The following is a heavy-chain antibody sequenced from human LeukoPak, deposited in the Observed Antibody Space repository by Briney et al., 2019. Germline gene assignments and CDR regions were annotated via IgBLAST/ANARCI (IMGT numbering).Heavy chain of an antibody. V-gene: IGHV4-34*01. D-gene: IGHD4-17*01. CDR2: INHSGST. CDR1: GGSFSGYY. J-gene: IGHJ4*02. CDR3: ARGSTDYGSFDY. Sequence: SETPSLTCAVYGGSFSGYYWSCIRQPPGNGLEWIGEINHSGSTNYNPSLKSRVTISVDTSKNQFSLKLSSVTAADTAVYYCARGSTDYGSFDYWGQGTLVTVSS.